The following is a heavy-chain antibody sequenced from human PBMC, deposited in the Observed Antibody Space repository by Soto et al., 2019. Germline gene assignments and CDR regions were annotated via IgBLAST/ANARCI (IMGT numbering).Heavy chain of an antibody. D-gene: IGHD3-22*01. CDR2: ISAYNGNT. CDR1: GYTFTSYG. J-gene: IGHJ4*02. V-gene: IGHV1-18*01. CDR3: ARSVETHTYYYDSSGYFYFDY. Sequence: ASGKVSCKASGYTFTSYGISWVRQAPGQGLEWMGWISAYNGNTNYAQKLQGRVTMTTDTSTSTAYMELRSLRSDDTAVYYCARSVETHTYYYDSSGYFYFDYWGQGTLVTAFS.